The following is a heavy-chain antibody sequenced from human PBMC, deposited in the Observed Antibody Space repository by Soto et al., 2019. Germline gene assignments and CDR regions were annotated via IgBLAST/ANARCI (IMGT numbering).Heavy chain of an antibody. J-gene: IGHJ6*02. CDR1: GGTFSSYA. Sequence: QVQLVQSGAEVKKPGSSVKVSCKASGGTFSSYAISWVRQAPGQGLEWMGGIIPIFGTANYAQKFQGRVTITSDESTSTAYMELSTLRSEDTSVYYCARPTKPLYYHDGMDVGGQGTTVTVSS. V-gene: IGHV1-69*05. CDR2: IIPIFGTA. CDR3: ARPTKPLYYHDGMDV. D-gene: IGHD1-1*01.